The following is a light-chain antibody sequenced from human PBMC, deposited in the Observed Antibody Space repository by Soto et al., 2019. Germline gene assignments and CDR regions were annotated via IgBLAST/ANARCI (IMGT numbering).Light chain of an antibody. CDR3: QQRSSWPIT. Sequence: IRMTPSPSSLSAFVGDPVTITCQTGPPISVYLNWYQQKPGKAPTLLISAASRRATGIPARFSGSGSGADFTLTISSLEPEDFAVYYCQQRSSWPITFGQGTRLEIK. V-gene: IGKV1-39*01. J-gene: IGKJ5*01. CDR2: AAS. CDR1: PPISVY.